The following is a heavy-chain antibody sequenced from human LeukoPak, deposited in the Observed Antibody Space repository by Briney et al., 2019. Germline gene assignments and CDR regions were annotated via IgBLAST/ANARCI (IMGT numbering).Heavy chain of an antibody. CDR3: ARGPDY. V-gene: IGHV3-33*01. J-gene: IGHJ4*02. Sequence: GGSLRLSCAASGFTFSSYGMHWVRQAPGKGLEWVAVIWYDGRNKYYAGSVKGRFTISRDNSRSTLYLQMNSLRAEDTAVYYCARGPDYWGQGTLVTVSS. CDR2: IWYDGRNK. CDR1: GFTFSSYG.